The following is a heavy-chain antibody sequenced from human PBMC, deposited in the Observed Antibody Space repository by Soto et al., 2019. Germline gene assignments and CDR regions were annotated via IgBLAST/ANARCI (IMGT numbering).Heavy chain of an antibody. CDR1: GFTFSSYA. V-gene: IGHV3-30-3*02. J-gene: IGHJ5*02. CDR3: AKPSGYSSGWYVGNWFDP. CDR2: ISYDGSNK. D-gene: IGHD6-19*01. Sequence: QVQLVESGGGVVQPGRSLRLSCAASGFTFSSYAMHWVRQAPGKGLEWVAVISYDGSNKYYADSVKGRFTISRDNSKNTLYLQMNSLRAEDTAVYYCAKPSGYSSGWYVGNWFDPWGQGTLVTVSS.